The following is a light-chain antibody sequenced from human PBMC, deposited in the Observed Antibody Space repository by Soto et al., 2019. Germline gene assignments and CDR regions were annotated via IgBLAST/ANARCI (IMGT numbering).Light chain of an antibody. V-gene: IGLV2-14*01. J-gene: IGLJ2*01. Sequence: QSALTQPXSVSXSPGQXITXXCTGTSSDVGGYNYVSWYQQHPGKAPKLMIYDVSNRPSGVSNRFSGSKSGNTASLTISGLQAEDEADYYCSSYTSSSTRVFGGGTKLTVL. CDR3: SSYTSSSTRV. CDR2: DVS. CDR1: SSDVGGYNY.